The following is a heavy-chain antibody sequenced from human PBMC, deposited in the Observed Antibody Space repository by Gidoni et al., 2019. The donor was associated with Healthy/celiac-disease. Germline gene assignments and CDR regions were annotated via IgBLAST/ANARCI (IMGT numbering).Heavy chain of an antibody. CDR3: AKDLPFVVVPAARSYYYYGMDV. Sequence: EVQLLESGGGLVQPGGSMRLSCAASGFTFSSYAMSWVRQAPGKGLEWVSAISGSGGSTYYADSVKGRFTISRDNSKNTLYLQMNSLRAEDTAVYYCAKDLPFVVVPAARSYYYYGMDVWGQGTTVTVSS. D-gene: IGHD2-2*01. J-gene: IGHJ6*02. CDR2: ISGSGGST. CDR1: GFTFSSYA. V-gene: IGHV3-23*01.